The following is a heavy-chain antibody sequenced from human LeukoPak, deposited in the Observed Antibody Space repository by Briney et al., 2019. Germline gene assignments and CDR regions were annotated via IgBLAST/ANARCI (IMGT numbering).Heavy chain of an antibody. V-gene: IGHV4-30-2*01. D-gene: IGHD4-11*01. J-gene: IGHJ6*02. Sequence: SETLSLTCAVSGSSISSGGYSWSWIRQPPGKGLEWIGYIYHSGSTYYNPSLKSRVTISVDRSKNQFSLKLSSVTAADTAVYYCATFTQTTIDHHGMDVWGQGTTVTVSS. CDR3: ATFTQTTIDHHGMDV. CDR1: GSSISSGGYS. CDR2: IYHSGST.